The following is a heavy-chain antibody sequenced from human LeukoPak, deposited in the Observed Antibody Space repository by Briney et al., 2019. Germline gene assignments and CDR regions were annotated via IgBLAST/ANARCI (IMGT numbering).Heavy chain of an antibody. V-gene: IGHV3-23*01. CDR1: GFTLSSYA. J-gene: IGHJ3*01. Sequence: GGSLRLSCAASGFTLSSYAMSWVRQAPGKGLEWVSAISDTGNTYHADSVKGRFTISRDSSKNTLFLQMNRLRPEDAAVYYCAKAPVTTCRGAFCYPFDYWGQGTMVTVSS. D-gene: IGHD2-15*01. CDR3: AKAPVTTCRGAFCYPFDY. CDR2: ISDTGNT.